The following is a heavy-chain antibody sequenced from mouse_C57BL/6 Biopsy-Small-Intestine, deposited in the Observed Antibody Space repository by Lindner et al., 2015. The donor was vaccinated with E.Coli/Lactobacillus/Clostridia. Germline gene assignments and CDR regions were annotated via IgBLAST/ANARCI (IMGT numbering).Heavy chain of an antibody. J-gene: IGHJ2*01. D-gene: IGHD1-3*01. Sequence: MSRLSISKDNSKSQVFLKMNSLQTDDTAVYYCVKHISDYFDYWGQGTILTVSS. V-gene: IGHV2-9*01. CDR3: VKHISDYFDY.